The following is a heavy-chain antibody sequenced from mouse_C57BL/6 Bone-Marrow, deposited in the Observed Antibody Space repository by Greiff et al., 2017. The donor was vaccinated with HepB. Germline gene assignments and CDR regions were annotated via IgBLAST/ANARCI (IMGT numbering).Heavy chain of an antibody. CDR1: GYTFTDYY. CDR2: INPNNGGT. J-gene: IGHJ1*03. V-gene: IGHV1-26*01. Sequence: EVQLQQSGPELVKPGASVKISCKASGYTFTDYYMNWVKQSHGKSLEWIGDINPNNGGTSYNQKFKGKATLTVDKSSSTAYMELRSLTSEDSAVYYCARRLRRGYFDVWGTGTTVTVSS. CDR3: ARRLRRGYFDV. D-gene: IGHD1-2*01.